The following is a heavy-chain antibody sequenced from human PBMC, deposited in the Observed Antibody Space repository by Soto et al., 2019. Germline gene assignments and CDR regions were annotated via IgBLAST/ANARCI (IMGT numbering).Heavy chain of an antibody. D-gene: IGHD3-22*01. Sequence: ASVKVSFKASGYTFTSYAMHWLRQAPGQRLEWMGWINAGNGNTKYSQKFQGRVTITRDTSASTAYMELSSLRSEDTAVYYCARGADSSGYYYTYYYYGMDAWGQGTTVTVSS. J-gene: IGHJ6*02. V-gene: IGHV1-3*01. CDR2: INAGNGNT. CDR1: GYTFTSYA. CDR3: ARGADSSGYYYTYYYYGMDA.